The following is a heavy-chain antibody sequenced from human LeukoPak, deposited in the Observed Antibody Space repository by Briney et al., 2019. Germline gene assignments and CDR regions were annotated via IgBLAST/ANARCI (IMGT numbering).Heavy chain of an antibody. Sequence: ASVKVSCKASGYTFTAYIMHWVRQAPGQGLEYMGWINSKSGGTNYAQKFGGRVTVTSDTSINTVYMDLRRLGFDDTAVYYCARDDALTAMWEFDSWGQGTLVTVSS. D-gene: IGHD2-21*02. V-gene: IGHV1-2*02. J-gene: IGHJ4*02. CDR2: INSKSGGT. CDR1: GYTFTAYI. CDR3: ARDDALTAMWEFDS.